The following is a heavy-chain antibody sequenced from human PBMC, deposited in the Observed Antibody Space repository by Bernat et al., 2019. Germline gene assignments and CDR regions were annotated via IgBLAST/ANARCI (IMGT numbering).Heavy chain of an antibody. Sequence: QVQLVQSGAEVKKPGASVKVSCKASGYTFTSYAMHWVRQAPGQRLEWMGWINAGNGNTKYSQKFQGRVTITRDTSASTAYRELSSLRSEDTAVYYCARDGNAYGMDVWGQGTTVTVSS. CDR1: GYTFTSYA. CDR2: INAGNGNT. J-gene: IGHJ6*02. V-gene: IGHV1-3*01. CDR3: ARDGNAYGMDV.